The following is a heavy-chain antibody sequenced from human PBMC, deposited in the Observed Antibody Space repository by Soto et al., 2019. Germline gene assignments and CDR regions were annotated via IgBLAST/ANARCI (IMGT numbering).Heavy chain of an antibody. J-gene: IGHJ5*02. CDR1: GVDFRGSY. V-gene: IGHV3-11*01. CDR2: LSDTGRTI. CDR3: AGFKEGKIVGLRWLDP. Sequence: HLEESGGGLVEPGGSLRITCVGSGVDFRGSYMNWIRQAPGKGLEWISYLSDTGRTIHYADSVKRRFVISRDNSRESLYLQMNDLRADDTAIYYCAGFKEGKIVGLRWLDPWGQGTRVTVSS. D-gene: IGHD3-16*02.